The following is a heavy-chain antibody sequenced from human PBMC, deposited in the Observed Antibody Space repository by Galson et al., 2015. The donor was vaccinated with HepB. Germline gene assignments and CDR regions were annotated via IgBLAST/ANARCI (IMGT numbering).Heavy chain of an antibody. Sequence: SVKVSCKASGGTFRNYAISWVRQAPGQGLEWMGGIIPIFGTAEYAQKFQGRVTITADEFTCTAYMELSSLGSEDTAVYYCARDRLHVGELLYRKVYFYYSGIDVWGQGTTVTVSS. D-gene: IGHD3-10*01. CDR1: GGTFRNYA. CDR2: IIPIFGTA. V-gene: IGHV1-69*13. CDR3: ARDRLHVGELLYRKVYFYYSGIDV. J-gene: IGHJ6*02.